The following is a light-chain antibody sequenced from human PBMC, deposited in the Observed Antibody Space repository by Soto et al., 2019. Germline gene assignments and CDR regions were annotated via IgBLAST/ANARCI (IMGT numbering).Light chain of an antibody. CDR1: QSVTDNY. Sequence: EIVLTQSPATLSLSPGERASLSCRASQSVTDNYVAWYQQKPGQAPRLLIHGATFRATAVPDRFSGSGSGTDFTLTISSLEPEEFAVYHCQQYGNPPTFGQGTKVEIK. CDR2: GAT. V-gene: IGKV3-20*01. J-gene: IGKJ1*01. CDR3: QQYGNPPT.